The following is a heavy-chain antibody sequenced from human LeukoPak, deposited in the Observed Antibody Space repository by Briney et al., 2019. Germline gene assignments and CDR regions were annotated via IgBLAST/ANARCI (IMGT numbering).Heavy chain of an antibody. D-gene: IGHD3-22*01. CDR2: IYFSGNT. V-gene: IGHV4-59*12. CDR3: AREYYYDSSGYSNFDY. Sequence: PSETLSLTCAVSGGSISRYYWSWIRQPPGKGLEWIGYIYFSGNTNYNPSLKSRVTISVDTSKNQFSLKLSSVTAADTAVYYCAREYYYDSSGYSNFDYWGQGTLVTVSS. CDR1: GGSISRYY. J-gene: IGHJ4*02.